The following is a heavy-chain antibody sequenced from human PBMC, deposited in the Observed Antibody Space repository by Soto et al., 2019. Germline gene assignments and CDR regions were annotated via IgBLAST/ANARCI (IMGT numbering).Heavy chain of an antibody. CDR1: GGTFSSHG. CDR2: IIPFFGTT. J-gene: IGHJ5*02. CDR3: ARERGYHGLGWLDP. Sequence: QVQVVQSGAEVRKPGSSVKVSCKASGGTFSSHGVGWVRQAPGQGLEGLGKIIPFFGTTNNAQKFQVRVTITGDEATSTFDLEVRSLTSEDAAIYYYARERGYHGLGWLDPRGHGTLVTVSS. V-gene: IGHV1-69*18. D-gene: IGHD5-18*01.